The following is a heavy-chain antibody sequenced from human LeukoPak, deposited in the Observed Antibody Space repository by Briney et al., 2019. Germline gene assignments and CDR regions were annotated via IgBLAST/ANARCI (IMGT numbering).Heavy chain of an antibody. CDR3: ARDSSSGTYYFDY. V-gene: IGHV3-21*01. D-gene: IGHD6-13*01. CDR1: GFTFSSYS. Sequence: PGGSLRLSCAASGFTFSSYSMTWVRQAPGKGLEWVSSISSSSSYIYYADSVKGRFTISRDNAKNSLYLQMNSLRAEDTAVYYCARDSSSGTYYFDYWGQGTLVTVSS. J-gene: IGHJ4*02. CDR2: ISSSSSYI.